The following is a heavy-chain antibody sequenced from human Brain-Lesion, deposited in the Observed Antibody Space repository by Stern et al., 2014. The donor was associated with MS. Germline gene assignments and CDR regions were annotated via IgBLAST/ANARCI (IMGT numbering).Heavy chain of an antibody. CDR3: ARTGDDFGDYSLSY. CDR2: IYSSGST. V-gene: IGHV4-39*01. D-gene: IGHD4-17*01. Sequence: QLVESGPGLVKPSETLSLTCTVSGGSINTNNYYWGWIRQPPGKGLEWIGNIYSSGSTFYSPSLKSRVTMSVDTSKNQLSLKRSSVTAADTAVYYCARTGDDFGDYSLSYWGQGTLVTVSS. J-gene: IGHJ4*02. CDR1: GGSINTNNYY.